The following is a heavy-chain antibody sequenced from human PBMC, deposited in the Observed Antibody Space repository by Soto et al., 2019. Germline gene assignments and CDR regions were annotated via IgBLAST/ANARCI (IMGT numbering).Heavy chain of an antibody. Sequence: QVQLQESGPGLVKPSVTLSLTCAVSGGSISSSNWWSWVRQPPGKGLELIGEIYHSGSTNYKPSLKSRVTKSVDKSKHQFSLKLSSVTAADTAVYYYTRFNSGSYYEVFDIWGQGTMVTVSS. CDR2: IYHSGST. CDR1: GGSISSSNW. D-gene: IGHD1-26*01. J-gene: IGHJ3*02. CDR3: TRFNSGSYYEVFDI. V-gene: IGHV4-4*02.